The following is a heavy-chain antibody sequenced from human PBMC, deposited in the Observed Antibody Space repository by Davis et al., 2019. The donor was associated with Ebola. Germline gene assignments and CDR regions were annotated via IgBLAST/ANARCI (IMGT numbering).Heavy chain of an antibody. CDR1: GGSMSGYY. Sequence: SETLSLTCTVSGGSMSGYYWSWVRQPPGKRLEWIGYIYYSGSTYYNPSLKSRVTISVDTSKNQFSLKLSSVTAADTAVYYCARGPPTLDYWGQGTLVTVSS. CDR3: ARGPPTLDY. CDR2: IYYSGST. V-gene: IGHV4-59*08. J-gene: IGHJ4*02.